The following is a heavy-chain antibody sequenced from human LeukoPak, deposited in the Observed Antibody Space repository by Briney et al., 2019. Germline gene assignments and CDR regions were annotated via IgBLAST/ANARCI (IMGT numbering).Heavy chain of an antibody. V-gene: IGHV4-61*02. J-gene: IGHJ4*02. Sequence: PSETLSLTCTVSGGSISSSSYYWSWIRQPAGKGLEWIGRIYTSGSTNYNPSLKSRVTMSVDTSKNQFSLKLSSVTAADTAVYYCVREVAGYCSSTSCYDTLPFDYWGQGTLVTVSS. CDR2: IYTSGST. D-gene: IGHD2-2*01. CDR1: GGSISSSSYY. CDR3: VREVAGYCSSTSCYDTLPFDY.